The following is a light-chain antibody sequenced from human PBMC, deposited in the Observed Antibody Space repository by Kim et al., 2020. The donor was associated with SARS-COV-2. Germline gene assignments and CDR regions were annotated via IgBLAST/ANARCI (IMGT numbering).Light chain of an antibody. CDR2: KAS. J-gene: IGKJ2*01. CDR3: QQYKSYSYT. Sequence: DIQMTQSPSTLSASVGDRVTITCRASQSLSSWLSWYQQKPGKAPKILIYKASSLESGVPSRFSGSGSGTEFTLTISSLQPDDFATYYCQQYKSYSYTFSQGTKLEIK. CDR1: QSLSSW. V-gene: IGKV1-5*03.